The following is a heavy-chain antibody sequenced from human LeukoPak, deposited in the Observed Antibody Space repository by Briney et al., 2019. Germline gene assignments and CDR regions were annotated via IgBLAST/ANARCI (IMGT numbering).Heavy chain of an antibody. Sequence: GGSLRLSCAASGFTFSSYGMSWVRQAPGKGLEWVSAISGSGDSTYYADSVKGRFTISRDNSMNTLYLQMNSLRAEDTAVYYCARRVGYCSSTSCSLYFDYWGQGTLVTVSS. J-gene: IGHJ4*02. CDR1: GFTFSSYG. CDR3: ARRVGYCSSTSCSLYFDY. V-gene: IGHV3-23*01. CDR2: ISGSGDST. D-gene: IGHD2-2*01.